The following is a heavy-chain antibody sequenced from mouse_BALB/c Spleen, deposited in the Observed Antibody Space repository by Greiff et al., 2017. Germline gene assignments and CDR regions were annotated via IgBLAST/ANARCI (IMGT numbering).Heavy chain of an antibody. CDR1: GFNITDTY. CDR3: ARCGNYGFFDY. CDR2: IDPANGNT. Sequence: VQLKESGAELVKPGASVKLSCTASGFNITDTYMHWVKQRPEQGLEWIGRIDPANGNTKYDPKFQGKATITADTSSNTAYLQLSSLTSEDTAVYYCARCGNYGFFDYWGQGTTLTVSA. J-gene: IGHJ2*01. D-gene: IGHD2-1*01. V-gene: IGHV14-3*02.